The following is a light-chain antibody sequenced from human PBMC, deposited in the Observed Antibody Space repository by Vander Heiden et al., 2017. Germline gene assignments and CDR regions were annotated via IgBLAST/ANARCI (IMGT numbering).Light chain of an antibody. CDR2: DAS. Sequence: EIAMTQSPATLSASPGERVTLSCRASQSISSNLAWYQRKPGQAPRLLIYDASTRFIGIPARFSGSGSGTEFTLTISSLQSEDFAVYYCQQYNDWPPVIFGQGTKLEMK. V-gene: IGKV3-15*01. CDR1: QSISSN. CDR3: QQYNDWPPVI. J-gene: IGKJ2*01.